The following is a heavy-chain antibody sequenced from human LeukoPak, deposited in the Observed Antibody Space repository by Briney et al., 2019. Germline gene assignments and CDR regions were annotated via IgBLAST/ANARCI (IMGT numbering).Heavy chain of an antibody. D-gene: IGHD3-10*01. Sequence: SETLSLTCAVYGGSFSGYYWSWIRQPPGKGLEWIGEINHSGSTNYNPSLKSRVTISVDTSKNQFSLKLSSVTAADTAVYYCARRRGWGTMVRGAIQPFDYWGQGTLVTVSS. CDR1: GGSFSGYY. CDR3: ARRRGWGTMVRGAIQPFDY. J-gene: IGHJ4*02. V-gene: IGHV4-34*01. CDR2: INHSGST.